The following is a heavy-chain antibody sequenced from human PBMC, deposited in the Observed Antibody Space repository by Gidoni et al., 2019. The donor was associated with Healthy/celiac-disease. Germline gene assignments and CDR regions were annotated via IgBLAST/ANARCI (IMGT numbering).Heavy chain of an antibody. V-gene: IGHV3-43*01. Sequence: EVQLVESGGVVVQPGGSLRLSCAASGFPFADYTMHGVRRAPGKGLEWVSLISWDGGSTYYADSVKGRFTISRDNSKNSLYLQMNSLRTEDTALYYCAKDRSDSSGYSFDYWGQGTLVTVSS. CDR2: ISWDGGST. CDR1: GFPFADYT. J-gene: IGHJ4*02. CDR3: AKDRSDSSGYSFDY. D-gene: IGHD3-22*01.